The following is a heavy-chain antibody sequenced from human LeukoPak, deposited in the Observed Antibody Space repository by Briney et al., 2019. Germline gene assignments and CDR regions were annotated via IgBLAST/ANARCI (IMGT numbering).Heavy chain of an antibody. Sequence: GGSLRLSCAASGFTFSSYAVHWVRQAPGKGLEWVAVISYDGSNKYYADSVKGRFTISRDNSKNTLYLQMNSLRAEDTAVYYCARTRDYYDSSGYNYWGQGTLVTVSS. J-gene: IGHJ4*02. D-gene: IGHD3-22*01. CDR2: ISYDGSNK. CDR3: ARTRDYYDSSGYNY. V-gene: IGHV3-30-3*01. CDR1: GFTFSSYA.